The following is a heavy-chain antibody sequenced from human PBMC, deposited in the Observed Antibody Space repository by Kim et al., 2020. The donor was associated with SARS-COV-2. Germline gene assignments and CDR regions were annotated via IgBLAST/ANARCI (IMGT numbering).Heavy chain of an antibody. CDR1: GFIFGTFW. J-gene: IGHJ4*02. Sequence: GGSLRLSCETSGFIFGTFWMSWVRQAPGKGLEWVANIKQDGSEKYYVDSVKGRFTISRDNAKNSVFLQMNSLRAEDTAVYYCASRPSDTSYWGVFDYWGQGTRVTVSS. V-gene: IGHV3-7*03. CDR2: IKQDGSEK. CDR3: ASRPSDTSYWGVFDY. D-gene: IGHD3-16*01.